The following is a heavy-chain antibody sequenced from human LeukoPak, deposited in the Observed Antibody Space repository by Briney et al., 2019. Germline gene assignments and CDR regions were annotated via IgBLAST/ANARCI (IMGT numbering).Heavy chain of an antibody. CDR1: GFTFSSYE. V-gene: IGHV3-23*01. J-gene: IGHJ4*02. CDR2: ISDNGDST. CDR3: AKSHSEAQRGYFDY. Sequence: PGGSLRLSCAASGFTFSSYEMNWVRQAPGKGLEWVSSISDNGDSTYYADSVKGRFTISRDNSRDTLYVQMHSLRAEDAAVYYCAKSHSEAQRGYFDYWGQGTLVTVSS. D-gene: IGHD5-24*01.